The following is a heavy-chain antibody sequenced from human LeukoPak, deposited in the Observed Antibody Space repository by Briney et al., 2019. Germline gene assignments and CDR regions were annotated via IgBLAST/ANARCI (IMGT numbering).Heavy chain of an antibody. D-gene: IGHD2-21*02. V-gene: IGHV1-8*01. CDR3: ARDVEVCSIGACYWTTFDC. CDR1: GYTFTSYD. J-gene: IGHJ4*02. Sequence: ASVKVSCKASGYTFTSYDINWVRQATGQGLEWMGWMNPNSGNTGYAQKFRGRVTMTRNTSISTAYMELSSLRAEDTAVYYCARDVEVCSIGACYWTTFDCWGQGTLVTVSS. CDR2: MNPNSGNT.